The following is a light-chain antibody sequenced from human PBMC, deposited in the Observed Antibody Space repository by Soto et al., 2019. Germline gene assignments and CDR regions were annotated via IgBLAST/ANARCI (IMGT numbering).Light chain of an antibody. Sequence: QSALTHPASVSGSPGQSITISCTGTSSDVGGYTYVSWYQHHPRKAPKLMIYEVSNRPSGVSNRFSGSKSGNTASLTISGLQAEDEADYYCSSYTSSSTYVFGTGTKV. J-gene: IGLJ1*01. CDR3: SSYTSSSTYV. CDR2: EVS. CDR1: SSDVGGYTY. V-gene: IGLV2-14*01.